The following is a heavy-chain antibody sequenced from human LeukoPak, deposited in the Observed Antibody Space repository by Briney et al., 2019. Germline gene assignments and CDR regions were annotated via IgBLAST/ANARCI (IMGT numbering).Heavy chain of an antibody. Sequence: ASVKASCKASRSIFTGYYMNWVGPAPGREVEGIGLNKPKSGGTNYAQEFQGRVTITRDTSISTAYRELSGLRSDHTAVYYCARGGDYDAFDIWGQGTVVIVSS. CDR2: NKPKSGGT. CDR3: ARGGDYDAFDI. J-gene: IGHJ3*02. D-gene: IGHD4-17*01. V-gene: IGHV1-2*06. CDR1: RSIFTGYY.